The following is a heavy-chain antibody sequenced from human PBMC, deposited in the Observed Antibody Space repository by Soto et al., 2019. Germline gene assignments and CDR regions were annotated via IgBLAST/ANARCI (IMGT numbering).Heavy chain of an antibody. CDR2: TYHSGNP. CDR3: ARTGKFYYYDMSGSPFDP. J-gene: IGHJ5*02. CDR1: GDTIGTGGYT. D-gene: IGHD3-22*01. V-gene: IGHV4-30-2*01. Sequence: SDTLSLTWDVSGDTIGTGGYTWAWIRQPPGKALEWIGHTYHSGNPYYNPSLKRRVSISLDKSKNQFSLKLTSVTAADTAVYFCARTGKFYYYDMSGSPFDPWGPGVLVTVSS.